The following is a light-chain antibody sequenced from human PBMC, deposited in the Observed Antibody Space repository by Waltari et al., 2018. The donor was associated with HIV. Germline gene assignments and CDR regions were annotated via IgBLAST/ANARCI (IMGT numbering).Light chain of an antibody. CDR3: QQYNHWPCT. CDR1: QSVGAS. Sequence: EIVMTQSPATLSVSPGERAILSCRARQSVGASVAWYQQKPRQGPRLLIYGASTRATGIPARFSGSGSGTEFTLTISGLKSEDLGLYYCQQYNHWPCTFGQGTKVEIK. CDR2: GAS. V-gene: IGKV3-15*01. J-gene: IGKJ1*01.